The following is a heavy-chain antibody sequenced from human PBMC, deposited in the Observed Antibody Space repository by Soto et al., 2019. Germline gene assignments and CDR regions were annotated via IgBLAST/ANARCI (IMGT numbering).Heavy chain of an antibody. CDR1: GYSFTSYW. J-gene: IGHJ3*02. V-gene: IGHV5-51*01. CDR2: IYPGDSDT. CDR3: ARGPYCGGDCPLRFAFDI. D-gene: IGHD2-21*02. Sequence: PGESLKISCKGSGYSFTSYWIGWVRQMPGKGLEWMGIIYPGDSDTRYSPSFQGQVTISADKSISTAYLQWSSLKASDTAMYYCARGPYCGGDCPLRFAFDIWGQGTMVTVS.